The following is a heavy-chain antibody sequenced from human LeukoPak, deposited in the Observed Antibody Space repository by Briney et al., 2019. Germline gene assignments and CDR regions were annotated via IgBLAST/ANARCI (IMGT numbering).Heavy chain of an antibody. V-gene: IGHV4-4*02. CDR2: IYYSGAT. J-gene: IGHJ4*02. D-gene: IGHD4-23*01. CDR1: GGSISSSSSNC. Sequence: SETLFLTCAVSGGSISSSSSNCWTWVRQPPGKGLEWIGEIYYSGATNYNPSLKSRVTMLLDKSNNQFSLKLNSVTAADTAVYYCARNGGNSDFDYWGQGTLVTVSS. CDR3: ARNGGNSDFDY.